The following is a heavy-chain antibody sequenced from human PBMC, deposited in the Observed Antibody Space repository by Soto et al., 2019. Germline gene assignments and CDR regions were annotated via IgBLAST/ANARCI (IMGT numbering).Heavy chain of an antibody. CDR1: GYTLTELS. Sequence: SVKVSCKVSGYTLTELSMHWVRQAPGQGLEWMGGIIPIFGTANYAQKFQGRVTITADESTSTAYMELSSLRSEDTAVYYCARAGVVATPVDYYGMDVWGQGTTVTVSS. CDR2: IIPIFGTA. D-gene: IGHD5-12*01. CDR3: ARAGVVATPVDYYGMDV. V-gene: IGHV1-69*13. J-gene: IGHJ6*02.